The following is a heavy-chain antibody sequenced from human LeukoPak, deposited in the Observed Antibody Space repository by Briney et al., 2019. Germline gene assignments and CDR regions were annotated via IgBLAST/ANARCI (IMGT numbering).Heavy chain of an antibody. V-gene: IGHV4-34*01. D-gene: IGHD3-16*02. J-gene: IGHJ4*02. CDR2: IDRRGNT. CDR1: GESCSGCY. Sequence: SETLSLTCAVSGESCSGCYWSWIRQPPGKGLEWIAEIDRRGNTNYNPSLKSRVTISADTSKNQVSLKLSSVTAADTAVYYCARREGYPYFDYWGQGVLVTVSS. CDR3: ARREGYPYFDY.